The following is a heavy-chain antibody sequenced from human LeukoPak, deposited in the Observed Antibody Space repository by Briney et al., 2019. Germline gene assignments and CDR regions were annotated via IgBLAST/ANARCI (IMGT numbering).Heavy chain of an antibody. V-gene: IGHV4-34*01. D-gene: IGHD5-18*01. Sequence: PSETLSLTCAVYGGSFSGYYWSWIRQPPGKGLEWIGEINHSGSTNYNPSLKSRVTISVDTSKNQFSLKLSSVTAADTAVYYCARGYSYGYRVDYWGQGTLVTVSS. CDR2: INHSGST. CDR3: ARGYSYGYRVDY. J-gene: IGHJ4*02. CDR1: GGSFSGYY.